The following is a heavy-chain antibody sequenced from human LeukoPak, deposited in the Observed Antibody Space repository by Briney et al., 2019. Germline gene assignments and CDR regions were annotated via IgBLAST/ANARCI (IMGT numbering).Heavy chain of an antibody. CDR2: IWYDGSNK. V-gene: IGHV3-33*01. J-gene: IGHJ5*02. CDR3: ARDSSGSPYNWFDP. D-gene: IGHD1-26*01. CDR1: GFTFSSYG. Sequence: GGSLRLSCAASGFTFSSYGMHWVRQAPGKGLEWAAVIWYDGSNKYYADSVKGRFTISRDNSKNTLYLQMNSLRAEDTAVYYCARDSSGSPYNWFDPWGQGTLVTVSS.